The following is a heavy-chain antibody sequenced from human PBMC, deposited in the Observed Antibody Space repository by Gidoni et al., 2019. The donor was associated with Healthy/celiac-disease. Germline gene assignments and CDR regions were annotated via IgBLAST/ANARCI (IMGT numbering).Heavy chain of an antibody. D-gene: IGHD1-26*01. J-gene: IGHJ1*01. CDR2: IIPILGIA. V-gene: IGHV1-69*04. CDR3: ARDELVGELLIEYFQH. Sequence: QVHLVQPGAEVKKPASSVTVSCKASAGPFSSYAISWVRQAPGQGLEWMGRIIPILGIANYAQKFQGRVTITADKSTSTAYMELSSLRSEDTAVYYCARDELVGELLIEYFQHWGQGTLVTVSS. CDR1: AGPFSSYA.